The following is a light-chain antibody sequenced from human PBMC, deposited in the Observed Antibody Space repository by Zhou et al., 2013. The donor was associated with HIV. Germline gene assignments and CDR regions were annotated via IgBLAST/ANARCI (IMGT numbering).Light chain of an antibody. V-gene: IGKV2-28*01. CDR1: QSLLETNGYNY. Sequence: DIVMTQSPLSLPVTPGEPASISCRSSQSLLETNGYNYLDWYLQKPGQSPQLLIYLTSNRASGVPDRFSGSGSGTDFTLTIDSLQPDDFATYYCQQSYSTPPTFGRGTRLE. J-gene: IGKJ5*01. CDR2: LTS. CDR3: QQSYSTPPT.